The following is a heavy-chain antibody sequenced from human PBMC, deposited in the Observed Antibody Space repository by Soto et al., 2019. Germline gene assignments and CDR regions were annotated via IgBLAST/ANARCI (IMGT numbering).Heavy chain of an antibody. J-gene: IGHJ6*03. CDR2: ISSSSSYI. D-gene: IGHD3-3*01. V-gene: IGHV3-21*01. CDR1: GFTFSSYS. Sequence: EVQLVESGGGLVKPGGSLRLSCAASGFTFSSYSMNWVRQAPGKGLEWVSSISSSSSYIYYADSVKGRFTISRDNAKNSLYLQMNSLRAEDTAVYYCVRDGDDFWSGENYYYYYYMDVWGKGTTVTVSS. CDR3: VRDGDDFWSGENYYYYYYMDV.